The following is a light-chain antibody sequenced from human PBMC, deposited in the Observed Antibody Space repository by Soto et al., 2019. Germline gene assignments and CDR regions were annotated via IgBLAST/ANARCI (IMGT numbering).Light chain of an antibody. CDR3: QQSDNSLFT. CDR2: GAS. J-gene: IGKJ4*01. V-gene: IGKV3-20*01. Sequence: PSTLSLSPGERATLSCRGTQISNSSFLTWYQQRPGQAPRLLIYGASSRATGIPERFSGSGSGTDFTLTISRLQSEDFAVYYCQQSDNSLFTFGEGTKVDI. CDR1: QISNSSF.